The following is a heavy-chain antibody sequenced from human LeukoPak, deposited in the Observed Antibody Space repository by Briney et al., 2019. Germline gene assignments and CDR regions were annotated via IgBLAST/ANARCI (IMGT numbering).Heavy chain of an antibody. J-gene: IGHJ4*02. CDR2: IYSGGST. Sequence: GGSLRLSGAASGFTVSSNYMSWVRQAPGKGLEWVSVIYSGGSTYYADSMKGRFTISRDNSKNTLYLQMNSLRAEDTAVYYCASGGSGWYYDHWGQGTLVTVSS. CDR1: GFTVSSNY. CDR3: ASGGSGWYYDH. D-gene: IGHD6-19*01. V-gene: IGHV3-66*01.